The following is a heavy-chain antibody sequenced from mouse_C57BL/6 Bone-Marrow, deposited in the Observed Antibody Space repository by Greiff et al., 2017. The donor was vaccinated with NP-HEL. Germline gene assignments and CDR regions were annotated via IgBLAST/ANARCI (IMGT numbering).Heavy chain of an antibody. V-gene: IGHV1-18*01. D-gene: IGHD1-1*02. CDR3: AREIWDYFDY. CDR1: GYTFTDYN. CDR2: INPNNGGT. Sequence: VQLKESGPELVKPGASVKIPCKASGYTFTDYNMDWVKQSHGKSLEWIGDINPNNGGTIYNQKFKGKATLTVDKSSSTAYMELRSLTSEDTAVYCCAREIWDYFDYWGQGTTLTVSS. J-gene: IGHJ2*01.